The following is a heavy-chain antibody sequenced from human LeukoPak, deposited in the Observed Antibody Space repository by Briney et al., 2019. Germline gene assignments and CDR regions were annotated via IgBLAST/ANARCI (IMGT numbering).Heavy chain of an antibody. J-gene: IGHJ4*02. CDR3: ARVPELLWSGEHDY. V-gene: IGHV3-21*01. CDR2: ISSSSSYI. CDR1: GFTFSSYS. D-gene: IGHD3-10*01. Sequence: GGSLRLSCAASGFTFSSYSMNWVRQAPGKGLEWVSSISSSSSYIYYADSVKGRFTISRDNANNSLYLQMNSLRAEDTAVYYCARVPELLWSGEHDYWGQGTLVTVSS.